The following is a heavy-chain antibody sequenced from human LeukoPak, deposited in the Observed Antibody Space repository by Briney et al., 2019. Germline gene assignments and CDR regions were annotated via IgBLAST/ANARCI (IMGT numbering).Heavy chain of an antibody. J-gene: IGHJ4*02. D-gene: IGHD4-17*01. V-gene: IGHV3-74*01. CDR2: LNSAGSST. Sequence: PGGSLRLSCAASGFTFSSYWMHWVRPAPGKGLVWVSRLNSAGSSTSYADSVKGRFTLSRDKAKNTLYLQMNSLRAEDTAVYYCATVTTSYWGQGTLVTVSS. CDR1: GFTFSSYW. CDR3: ATVTTSY.